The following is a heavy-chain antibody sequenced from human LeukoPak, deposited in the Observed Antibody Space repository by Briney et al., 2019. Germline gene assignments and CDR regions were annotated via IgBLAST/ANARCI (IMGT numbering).Heavy chain of an antibody. CDR1: GFTFSGFW. V-gene: IGHV3-7*03. Sequence: PGGSLRLSCAVSGFTFSGFWMSWSRQAPGKGLEWVASINSDGSEGYYADVVKGRFTISRDNSKNTLYLQMNSLRAEDTAVYYCARDSILPSDVYGMDVWGQGTTVTVSS. CDR3: ARDSILPSDVYGMDV. J-gene: IGHJ6*02. D-gene: IGHD2-21*02. CDR2: INSDGSEG.